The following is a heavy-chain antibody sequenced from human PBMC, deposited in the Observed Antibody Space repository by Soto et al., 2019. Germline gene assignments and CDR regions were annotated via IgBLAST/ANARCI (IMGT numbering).Heavy chain of an antibody. CDR1: GFPFTTYG. V-gene: IGHV3-30*03. J-gene: IGHJ3*02. CDR2: ISYDGSNK. CDR3: ARDDRAAAGTGAFDI. Sequence: PGGSLRLSCAASGFPFTTYGMHWVREGPGKGLEWVAVISYDGSNKYYADSVKGRFTISRDNSKNTLYLQMNSLRPEDTALYYCARDDRAAAGTGAFDIWGQGTMVTVSS. D-gene: IGHD6-13*01.